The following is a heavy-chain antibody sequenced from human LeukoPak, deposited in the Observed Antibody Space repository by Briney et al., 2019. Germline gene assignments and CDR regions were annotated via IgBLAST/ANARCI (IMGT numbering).Heavy chain of an antibody. D-gene: IGHD6-6*01. CDR3: AKWKYSNSGIDDY. CDR2: ISGSGDNT. Sequence: GGSLRLSCAASGFTFSSYAMSWVRQVPGKGLEWVSVISGSGDNTYYADSVKGRFTISRDNSKNMLYLQMNSLRAEDTAVYYCAKWKYSNSGIDDYWGQGTLVTVSP. V-gene: IGHV3-23*01. CDR1: GFTFSSYA. J-gene: IGHJ4*02.